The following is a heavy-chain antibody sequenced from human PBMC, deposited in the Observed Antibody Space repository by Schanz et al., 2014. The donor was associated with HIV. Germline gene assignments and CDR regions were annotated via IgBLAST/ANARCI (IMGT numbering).Heavy chain of an antibody. D-gene: IGHD3-10*01. Sequence: QMQLVESGGGVVRPGRSLKLSCAASGFSFDNYGMHWVRQAPGKGLEWVALIYYDGTNKYYTDSVKGRFTISRDNSKNTLYLQMNSLRAEDTSVYYCARGFQGFDYWGQGTLVTVSS. J-gene: IGHJ4*02. V-gene: IGHV3-33*08. CDR2: IYYDGTNK. CDR3: ARGFQGFDY. CDR1: GFSFDNYG.